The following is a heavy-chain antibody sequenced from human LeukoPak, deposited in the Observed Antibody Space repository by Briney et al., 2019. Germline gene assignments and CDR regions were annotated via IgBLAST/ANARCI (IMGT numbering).Heavy chain of an antibody. CDR3: AKDGGGYDILTGYYYYYMDV. CDR2: IDPNSGDT. D-gene: IGHD3-9*01. CDR1: GYIFTGYY. Sequence: ASVRVSCKASGYIFTGYYMHWVRQAPGQGLEWMGWIDPNSGDTNYAQKFQGRVTMTRDTSISTAYMELSRLRSDDTAVYYCAKDGGGYDILTGYYYYYMDVWGKGTTVTIS. J-gene: IGHJ6*03. V-gene: IGHV1-2*02.